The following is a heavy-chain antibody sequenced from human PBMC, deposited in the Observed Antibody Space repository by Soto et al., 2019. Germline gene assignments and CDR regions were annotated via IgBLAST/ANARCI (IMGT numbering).Heavy chain of an antibody. V-gene: IGHV3-33*01. Sequence: PGGSLRLSCAASGFTFSSYGMHWVRQAPGKGLEWVAVIWYDGSNKYYADSVKGRFTISRDNSKNTLYLQMNSLRAEDTAVYYCARSDSSSPAFDYWGQGTLVTVSS. CDR2: IWYDGSNK. D-gene: IGHD6-6*01. CDR1: GFTFSSYG. CDR3: ARSDSSSPAFDY. J-gene: IGHJ4*02.